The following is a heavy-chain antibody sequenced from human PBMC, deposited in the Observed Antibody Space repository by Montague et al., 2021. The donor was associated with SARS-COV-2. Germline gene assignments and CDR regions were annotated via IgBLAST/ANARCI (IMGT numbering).Heavy chain of an antibody. CDR2: INHSGSA. J-gene: IGHJ6*03. D-gene: IGHD2-2*02. CDR1: GGSFSGYY. Sequence: SETLSLTCAVYGGSFSGYYWNWICQPPGKGLEWIGEINHSGSANYNPSPKRRVTISVDMSKNQFSLKLNSVTAADTAVYYCARLGEGVVPAPILGVGPYYSYFYVDVWGKGATVTVSS. CDR3: ARLGEGVVPAPILGVGPYYSYFYVDV. V-gene: IGHV4-34*01.